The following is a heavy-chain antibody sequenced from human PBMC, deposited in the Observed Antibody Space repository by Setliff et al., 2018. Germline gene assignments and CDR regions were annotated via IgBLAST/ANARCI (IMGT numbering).Heavy chain of an antibody. CDR3: ARDGAGHTESWKGHFGY. V-gene: IGHV4-59*02. CDR2: ISYSGST. J-gene: IGHJ4*02. Sequence: SETLSLTCAVSGVSVSGYFWSWIRQPPGKPLEWIGYISYSGSTNYNPSLKTRVSISEDTSRNQISLRLLSVSAADTAVYFCARDGAGHTESWKGHFGYWGQGTEVTV. D-gene: IGHD1-1*01. CDR1: GVSVSGYF.